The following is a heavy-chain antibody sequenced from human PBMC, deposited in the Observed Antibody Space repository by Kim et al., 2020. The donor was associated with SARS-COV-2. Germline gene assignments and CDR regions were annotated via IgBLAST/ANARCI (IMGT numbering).Heavy chain of an antibody. D-gene: IGHD4-17*01. V-gene: IGHV3-15*01. CDR1: GFTFSNAW. CDR2: IKSKTDGGTT. Sequence: GGSLRLSCAASGFTFSNAWMSWVRQAPGKGLEWVGRIKSKTDGGTTDYAAPVKGRFTISRDDSKNTLYLQMNSLKTEDTAVYYCSACNDYGDYGVCVYWGQGTLVTVSS. CDR3: SACNDYGDYGVCVY. J-gene: IGHJ4*02.